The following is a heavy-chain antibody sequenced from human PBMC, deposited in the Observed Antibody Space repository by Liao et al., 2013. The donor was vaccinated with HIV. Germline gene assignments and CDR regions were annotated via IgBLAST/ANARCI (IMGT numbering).Heavy chain of an antibody. CDR2: VHSSGSA. V-gene: IGHV4-59*10. CDR3: AKGALRSPTGASFDF. J-gene: IGHJ4*02. D-gene: IGHD1-1*01. Sequence: QVQLQQWGAGLLKPSETLSLTCSVSGGSINTYYWNWIRQPAGKGLEWIGRVHSSGSANYSPSLRSRATISVDTSKNQFSLILTSVTAADTAVYYCAKGALRSPTGASFDFWGQGTLVTVSS. CDR1: GGSINTYY.